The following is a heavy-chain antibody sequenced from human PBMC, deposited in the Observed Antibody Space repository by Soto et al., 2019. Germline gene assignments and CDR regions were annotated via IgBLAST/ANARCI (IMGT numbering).Heavy chain of an antibody. J-gene: IGHJ3*02. D-gene: IGHD3-22*01. Sequence: GGSLRLSCAASGFTFSSYAMSWVRQAPGKGLEWVSAISGSGGSTYYADSVKGRFTISRDNSKNTLYLQMNSLRAEDTAVYYCAKDPPNSYDSSGYYYEAPGLDAFAIWGQGTMVTVSS. V-gene: IGHV3-23*01. CDR1: GFTFSSYA. CDR2: ISGSGGST. CDR3: AKDPPNSYDSSGYYYEAPGLDAFAI.